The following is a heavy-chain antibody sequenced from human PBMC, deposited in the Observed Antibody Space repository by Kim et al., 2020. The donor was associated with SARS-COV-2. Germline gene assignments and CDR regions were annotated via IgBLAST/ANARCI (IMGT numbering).Heavy chain of an antibody. Sequence: SETLSLTCTVSGGSISSGGYYWSWIRQHPGKGLEWIGYIYYSGSTYYNPSLKSRVTISVDTSKNQFSLKLSSVTAADTAVYYCARDLEDYGDYPWGMDVWGQGTTVTVSS. J-gene: IGHJ6*02. CDR1: GGSISSGGYY. D-gene: IGHD4-17*01. V-gene: IGHV4-31*03. CDR2: IYYSGST. CDR3: ARDLEDYGDYPWGMDV.